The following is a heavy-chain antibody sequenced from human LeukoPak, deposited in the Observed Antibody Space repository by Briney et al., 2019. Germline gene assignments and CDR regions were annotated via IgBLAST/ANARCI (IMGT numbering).Heavy chain of an antibody. V-gene: IGHV1-2*02. J-gene: IGHJ4*02. CDR2: INPNSGGT. Sequence: ASEKVSCKASGYTFTGYYMHWVRQAPGQGLEWMGWINPNSGGTNYAQKFQGRVTMTRGTSISTAYMELSRLRSDDTAVYYCAREDLSITIFGVVPEADYWGQGTLVTVSS. CDR3: AREDLSITIFGVVPEADY. D-gene: IGHD3-3*01. CDR1: GYTFTGYY.